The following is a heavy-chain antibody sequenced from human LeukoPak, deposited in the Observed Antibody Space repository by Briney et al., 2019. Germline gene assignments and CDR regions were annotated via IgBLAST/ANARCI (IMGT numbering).Heavy chain of an antibody. Sequence: GGSLRLSCAASGFTFSSYAMSWVRQAPGKGLEWVSAISGSGGSTYYADSVRGRFTISRDNSKNTLYLQMNSLRAEDTAVYYCAKDVHFMSLSPRPLGGYDLWGQGTLVTVSS. CDR2: ISGSGGST. V-gene: IGHV3-23*01. CDR3: AKDVHFMSLSPRPLGGYDL. J-gene: IGHJ4*02. CDR1: GFTFSSYA. D-gene: IGHD5-12*01.